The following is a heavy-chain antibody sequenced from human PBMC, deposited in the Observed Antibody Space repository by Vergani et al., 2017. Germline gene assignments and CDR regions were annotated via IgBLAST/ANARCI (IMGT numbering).Heavy chain of an antibody. Sequence: EVHLLESGGGQVEAGGSLRLSCVASGFTFSNSAMSWVHQTSGKGLEWVSAISGHGDRTYYADSVKGRFTISRDNSKNMLYLQMNSLRAEDTAVYYCARLSYDTTPYLQGGYDCWGQGTLVSVSS. CDR3: ARLSYDTTPYLQGGYDC. V-gene: IGHV3-23*01. J-gene: IGHJ4*02. D-gene: IGHD3-22*01. CDR1: GFTFSNSA. CDR2: ISGHGDRT.